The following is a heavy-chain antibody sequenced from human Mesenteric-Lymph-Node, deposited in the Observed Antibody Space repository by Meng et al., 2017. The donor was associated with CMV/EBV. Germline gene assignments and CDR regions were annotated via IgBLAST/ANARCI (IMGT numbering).Heavy chain of an antibody. CDR1: GGSISSSSYY. CDR3: ARPHYYGSGRSPWFDP. D-gene: IGHD3-10*01. V-gene: IGHV4-39*01. Sequence: HLQLQESGRGLVKPSAAPSLTCTVSGGSISSSSYYCGWIRQPPGKGLEWIGSIYYSGSTYYNPSLKSRVTISVDTSKNQFSLKLSSVTAADTAVYYCARPHYYGSGRSPWFDPWGPGTLVTVSS. J-gene: IGHJ5*02. CDR2: IYYSGST.